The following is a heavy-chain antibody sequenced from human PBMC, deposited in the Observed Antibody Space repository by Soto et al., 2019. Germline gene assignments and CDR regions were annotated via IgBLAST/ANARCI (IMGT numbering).Heavy chain of an antibody. J-gene: IGHJ4*02. CDR2: ISGSGGST. CDR1: GFTFRSYA. V-gene: IGHV3-23*01. Sequence: EVQLLESGGGLVQPGGSLRLSCAASGFTFRSYAMSWVRQATGKGLEWVSAISGSGGSTYYADSVKGRFTISRDNSKNTLYLQMNSLSAEDTAVDYCAKYSGITVDNYFDYWGQGTLVTVST. CDR3: AKYSGITVDNYFDY. D-gene: IGHD3-10*01.